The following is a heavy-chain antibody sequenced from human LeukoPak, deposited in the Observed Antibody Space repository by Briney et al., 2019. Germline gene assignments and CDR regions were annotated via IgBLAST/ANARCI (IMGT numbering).Heavy chain of an antibody. CDR3: ARQRGRNWFDP. D-gene: IGHD3-16*01. J-gene: IGHJ5*02. Sequence: PSETLSLTCAVSGYSISSGCYWGWIRQPPGKGLEWIGSIYHSGSTYYNPSLKSRVTLSVDTSKNQFSLKLNSVTAADTAVYYCARQRGRNWFDPWGQGTLVTVSS. CDR2: IYHSGST. CDR1: GYSISSGCY. V-gene: IGHV4-38-2*01.